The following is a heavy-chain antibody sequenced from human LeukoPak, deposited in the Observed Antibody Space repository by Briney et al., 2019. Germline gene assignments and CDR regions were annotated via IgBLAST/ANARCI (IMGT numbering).Heavy chain of an antibody. CDR2: IWYDGSNK. V-gene: IGHV3-33*01. CDR3: ARESIAVAGNFDY. CDR1: GFTFSSYG. D-gene: IGHD6-19*01. Sequence: GGSLRLSCAAPGFTFSSYGMHWVRQAPGKGLDWVAVIWYDGSNKYYADSVKGRFTISRDNSKNTLYLQMNSLRAEDTAVYYCARESIAVAGNFDYWGQGTLVTVSS. J-gene: IGHJ4*02.